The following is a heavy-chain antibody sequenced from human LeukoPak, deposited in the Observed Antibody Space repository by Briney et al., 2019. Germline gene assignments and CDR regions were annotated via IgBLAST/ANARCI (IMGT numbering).Heavy chain of an antibody. J-gene: IGHJ4*02. CDR3: ARDRNGDYVFDY. Sequence: GGSLRLSCAASGFTFSSYWMTWVRQAPGKGLEWVAVISYDGSNKYYADSVKGRFTISRDNSKNTLYLQMNSLRAEDTAVYYCARDRNGDYVFDYWGQGTLVTVSS. V-gene: IGHV3-30-3*01. D-gene: IGHD4-17*01. CDR1: GFTFSSYW. CDR2: ISYDGSNK.